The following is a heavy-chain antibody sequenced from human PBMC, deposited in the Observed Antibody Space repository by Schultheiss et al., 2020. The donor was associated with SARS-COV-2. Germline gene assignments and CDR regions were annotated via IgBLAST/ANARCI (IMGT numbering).Heavy chain of an antibody. CDR3: ARVNYYDSSDAFDI. CDR1: GESFSGFS. J-gene: IGHJ3*02. V-gene: IGHV4-34*01. Sequence: SETLSLTCAVFGESFSGFSWTWIRQSPGKGLEWIGQVSHSGGTHYSPSLKRRVTISVDTSKNQFSLQLSSVTAADTAVYYCARVNYYDSSDAFDIWGQGTMVTVSS. D-gene: IGHD3-22*01. CDR2: VSHSGGT.